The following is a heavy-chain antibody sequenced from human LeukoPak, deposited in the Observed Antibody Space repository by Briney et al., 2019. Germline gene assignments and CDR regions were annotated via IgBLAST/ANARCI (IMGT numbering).Heavy chain of an antibody. D-gene: IGHD3-3*01. CDR1: GFTVSSNY. Sequence: GGSLRLSCAASGFTVSSNYMSWVRQAPGKGLEWVSVIYSGGSTYYADSVKGRFTISRDNSKNTLYLQMNSLRAEDTAVYYCAGGFWSRPFFYYGMDVWGQGTTVTVSS. V-gene: IGHV3-53*01. J-gene: IGHJ6*02. CDR3: AGGFWSRPFFYYGMDV. CDR2: IYSGGST.